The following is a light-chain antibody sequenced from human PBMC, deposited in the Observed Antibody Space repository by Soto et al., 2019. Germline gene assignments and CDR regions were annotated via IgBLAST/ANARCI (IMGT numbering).Light chain of an antibody. CDR1: QGMCPY. CDR2: SAS. Sequence: DIQLTQSPSFLSASVGDTVTITCRASQGMCPYLAWYQQKPGKVPKLLIRSASTLKSGVPPRFSGGGSGTEFTLTISTLQPDDSGIYYCQQLNGYQLAFGGGTNVEIK. CDR3: QQLNGYQLA. V-gene: IGKV1-9*01. J-gene: IGKJ4*01.